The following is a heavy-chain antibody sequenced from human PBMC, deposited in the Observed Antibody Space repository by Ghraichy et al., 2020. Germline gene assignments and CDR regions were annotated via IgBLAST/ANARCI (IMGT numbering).Heavy chain of an antibody. V-gene: IGHV4-61*03. CDR1: GGSVSSGSYY. Sequence: SETLSLTCTVSGGSVSSGSYYWSWIRQPPGKGLEWIGYIYYTGSTNYNPSLKSRAAISVDTPKSHFSLKLSSVTAADTAVYYCARGRDSSAWYLFDYWGQGTLVTVSS. D-gene: IGHD6-19*01. CDR2: IYYTGST. J-gene: IGHJ4*02. CDR3: ARGRDSSAWYLFDY.